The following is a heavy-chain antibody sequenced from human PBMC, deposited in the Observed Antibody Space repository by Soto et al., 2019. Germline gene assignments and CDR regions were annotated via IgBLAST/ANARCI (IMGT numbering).Heavy chain of an antibody. V-gene: IGHV1-46*01. CDR3: ARDLRGYCSGGSCYAWFDP. D-gene: IGHD2-15*01. Sequence: ASVKVSCKASGYTFTSYYMHWVRQAPGQGLEWMGIINPSGGSTSYAQKFQGRVTMTRDTSTSTVYMELSSLRSEDTAVYYCARDLRGYCSGGSCYAWFDPWGQGTLVTLSS. CDR2: INPSGGST. CDR1: GYTFTSYY. J-gene: IGHJ5*02.